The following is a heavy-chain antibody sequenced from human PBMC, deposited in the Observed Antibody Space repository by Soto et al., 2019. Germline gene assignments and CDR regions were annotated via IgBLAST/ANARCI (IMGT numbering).Heavy chain of an antibody. CDR2: IYWDDDK. Sequence: QITLKESGPTLVKPTQTLTLTRTFSGFSLSTSGVGVGWIRQPPGKALQWLALIYWDDDKRCSPALESRLTITKDTSKSRVVLTNTNMDPVDTAKYYCAHRYYFDQWGQGTLVTVSS. CDR1: GFSLSTSGVG. V-gene: IGHV2-5*02. CDR3: AHRYYFDQ. J-gene: IGHJ4*02.